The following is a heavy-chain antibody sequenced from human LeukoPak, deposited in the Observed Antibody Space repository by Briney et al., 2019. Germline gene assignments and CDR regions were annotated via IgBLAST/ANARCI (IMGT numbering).Heavy chain of an antibody. CDR3: ARERAAAGTRHFDY. CDR1: GFTVSSNY. V-gene: IGHV3-53*01. CDR2: IYSGGST. D-gene: IGHD6-13*01. Sequence: GGSLRLSCAASGFTVSSNYMSWVRQAPGKGLEWVSVIYSGGSTYYADSVKGRFTISRDNSKSTLYIQMNSLRAEDTAVYYCARERAAAGTRHFDYWGQGTLVTVSS. J-gene: IGHJ4*02.